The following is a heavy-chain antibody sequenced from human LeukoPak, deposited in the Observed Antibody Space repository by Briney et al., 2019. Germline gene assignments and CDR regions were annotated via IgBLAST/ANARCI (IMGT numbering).Heavy chain of an antibody. CDR3: ASFSYGYPVYYYKDV. J-gene: IGHJ6*03. CDR2: IIPIFGTA. Sequence: SVKVSCKASGGTFSSYAISWVRQAPGQGLEWMGGIIPIFGTANYAQKFQGRVTITTDESTSTAYMELSSLRSEDTAVYYCASFSYGYPVYYYKDVWGKGTTVTVSS. D-gene: IGHD5-18*01. V-gene: IGHV1-69*05. CDR1: GGTFSSYA.